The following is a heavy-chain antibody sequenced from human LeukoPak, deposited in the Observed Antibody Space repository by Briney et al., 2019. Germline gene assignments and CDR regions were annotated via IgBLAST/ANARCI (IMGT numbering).Heavy chain of an antibody. CDR3: ARGLSGYDFGRYFYY. D-gene: IGHD5-12*01. CDR2: INWSGGTT. V-gene: IGHV3-20*04. Sequence: GGSLRLSCAASGFTFDDYGISWVRQVPGKGLEWVSGINWSGGTTGYADSVKGRFTISRDNAKNSLYLQMNSLRAEDTALYYCARGLSGYDFGRYFYYWGQGTLVTVSS. CDR1: GFTFDDYG. J-gene: IGHJ4*02.